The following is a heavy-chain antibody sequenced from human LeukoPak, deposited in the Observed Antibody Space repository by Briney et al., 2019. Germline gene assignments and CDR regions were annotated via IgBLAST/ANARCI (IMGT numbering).Heavy chain of an antibody. D-gene: IGHD4-17*01. CDR2: MNPNSGNT. CDR1: GYTFTSYD. V-gene: IGHV1-8*03. Sequence: GASVKVSCKASGYTFTSYDINWVRQATGQGLEWMGWMNPNSGNTGYAQKFQGRVTITRNTSISTAYMELSSLRSEDTAVYYCARGNGDYPYYYYYMDVWGKGTTVTVSS. J-gene: IGHJ6*03. CDR3: ARGNGDYPYYYYYMDV.